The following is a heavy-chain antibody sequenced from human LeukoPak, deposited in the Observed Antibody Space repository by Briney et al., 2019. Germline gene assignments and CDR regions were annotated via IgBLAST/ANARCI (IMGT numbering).Heavy chain of an antibody. V-gene: IGHV3-21*01. CDR1: GFTFSSYS. CDR2: ISSSSSYI. J-gene: IGHJ5*02. D-gene: IGHD2-2*01. Sequence: GGSLRLSCAASGFTFSSYSMNWVRQAPGKGLEWVSSISSSSSYIYYADSVKGRFTISRDNAKNSPYLQMNSLRAEDTAVYYCARDKVVPAATPSWFDPWGQGTLVTVSS. CDR3: ARDKVVPAATPSWFDP.